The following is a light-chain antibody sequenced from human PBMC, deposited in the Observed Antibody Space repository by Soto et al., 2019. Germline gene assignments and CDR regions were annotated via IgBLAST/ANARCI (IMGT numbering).Light chain of an antibody. Sequence: QSVLTQPRSVSGSPGQSVTISCTGTSSDVGAYKYVSWYQQHPGKAPKVMIYDVTKRPSGVPDRFSGSKSGNTASLTISGLQAEDEADYYCCSHAGSYTYVFGTGTKLTVL. V-gene: IGLV2-11*01. CDR3: CSHAGSYTYV. CDR2: DVT. CDR1: SSDVGAYKY. J-gene: IGLJ1*01.